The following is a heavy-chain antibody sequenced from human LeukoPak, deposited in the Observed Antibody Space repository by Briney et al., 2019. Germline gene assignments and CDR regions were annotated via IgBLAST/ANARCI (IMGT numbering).Heavy chain of an antibody. V-gene: IGHV3-20*04. CDR2: INWNGGST. J-gene: IGHJ4*02. CDR1: GFTFDDYG. D-gene: IGHD6-19*01. Sequence: GGSLRLSCAASGFTFDDYGVSWVRQAPGKGLEWVSAINWNGGSTGYGDSVKGRFTISRDNAKNSLYLQTNSLRAEDTAMYFCARGVISVALVDYWGQGTLVTVSS. CDR3: ARGVISVALVDY.